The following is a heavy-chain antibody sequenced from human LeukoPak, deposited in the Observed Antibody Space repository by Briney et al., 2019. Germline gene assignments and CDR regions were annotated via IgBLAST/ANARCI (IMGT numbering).Heavy chain of an antibody. V-gene: IGHV3-NL1*01. CDR3: AKGGSYYDSRLDY. J-gene: IGHJ4*02. D-gene: IGHD3-22*01. Sequence: GGSLRLSCAASGFTFSSYGMNWVRQAPGKGLEWVSGISPSGDITYYADSVKGRFTISRDNSKNTLYLQMNSLRAEDTAVYYCAKGGSYYDSRLDYWGQGTLVTVSS. CDR1: GFTFSSYG. CDR2: ISPSGDIT.